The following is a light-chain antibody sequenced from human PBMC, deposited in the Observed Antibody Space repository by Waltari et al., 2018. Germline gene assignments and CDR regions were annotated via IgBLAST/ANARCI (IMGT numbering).Light chain of an antibody. CDR2: AESDGRF. CDR3: ETWDSNTHGV. CDR1: SGHSRYV. Sequence: QPVLTHSSSASAFLGSSVKLTCTLSSGHSRYVIAWHQQQPGKAPRYLMKAESDGRFDKRSRLLDRFSGSSAGADRYLTSSNLQPEDEADYYCETWDSNTHGVFGGGTNGIVL. J-gene: IGLJ2*01. V-gene: IGLV4-60*03.